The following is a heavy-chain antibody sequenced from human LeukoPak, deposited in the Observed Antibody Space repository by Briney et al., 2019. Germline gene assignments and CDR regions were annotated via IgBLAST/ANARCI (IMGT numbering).Heavy chain of an antibody. CDR3: GRHAYGGSPPLS. J-gene: IGHJ4*02. V-gene: IGHV3-66*04. Sequence: GSLRLSCAASGFTVRDSYMSWVRQAPGRRLEWLAFIYVSGTTFYAASVKGRFTISRDNSKNTVYFQMNSLRAEDTALYYCGRHAYGGSPPLSWGQGTLVTVSS. D-gene: IGHD3-10*01. CDR1: GFTVRDSY. CDR2: IYVSGTT.